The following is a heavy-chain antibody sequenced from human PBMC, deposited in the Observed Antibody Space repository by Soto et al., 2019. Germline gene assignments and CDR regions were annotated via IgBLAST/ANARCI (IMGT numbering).Heavy chain of an antibody. V-gene: IGHV4-39*01. Sequence: SETLSLTCTVSGGSISSSSYYWGWIRQPPGKGLEWIGSIYYSGSTYYNPSLKSRVTISVDTSKNQFSLKLSSVTAADTAVYYCARIYGGYDSLYFDYWGQGTLVTVSS. CDR2: IYYSGST. J-gene: IGHJ4*02. CDR1: GGSISSSSYY. CDR3: ARIYGGYDSLYFDY. D-gene: IGHD5-12*01.